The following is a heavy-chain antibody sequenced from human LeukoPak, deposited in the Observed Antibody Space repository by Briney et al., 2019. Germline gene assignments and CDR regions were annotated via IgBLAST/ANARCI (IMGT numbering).Heavy chain of an antibody. Sequence: ASVKVSCKASGYTFTTYGINWVRQAPGQGLEWVGWISAFNGNKNYAQKLQGRVTMTTDTSASTAYMELRSLRSDDTAVYYCARDHLHSGYDFDYWGQGTLVTVSS. J-gene: IGHJ4*02. CDR1: GYTFTTYG. D-gene: IGHD5-12*01. CDR3: ARDHLHSGYDFDY. CDR2: ISAFNGNK. V-gene: IGHV1-18*01.